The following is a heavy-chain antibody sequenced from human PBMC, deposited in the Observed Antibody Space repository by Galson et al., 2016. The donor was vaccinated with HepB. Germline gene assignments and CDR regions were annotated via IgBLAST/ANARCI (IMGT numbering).Heavy chain of an antibody. Sequence: SLRLSCAASGFTFSTYAMTWVRQVPGKGLEWVSAINNDGERTWYADSVKGRFTVSRDNAKNSLYLQMNSLRDEDTAVYYCARRSDGGVVDRYNWFDPWGQGTLVTVSS. CDR1: GFTFSTYA. J-gene: IGHJ5*02. V-gene: IGHV3-23*01. CDR2: INNDGERT. CDR3: ARRSDGGVVDRYNWFDP. D-gene: IGHD3-3*01.